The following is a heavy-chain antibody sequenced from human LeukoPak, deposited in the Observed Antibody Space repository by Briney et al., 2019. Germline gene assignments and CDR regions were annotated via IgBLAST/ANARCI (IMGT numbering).Heavy chain of an antibody. Sequence: GGSLRLSCAASGFTFSSYSMNWVRQAPGKGLEWVSYISSSSSTMYYADSVKGRFTISRDNAKNSLYLQMNSLRDEDTAVYYCARDDNWDYYDYYFDYWGQGTLVTVSS. D-gene: IGHD3-22*01. V-gene: IGHV3-48*02. CDR3: ARDDNWDYYDYYFDY. CDR1: GFTFSSYS. J-gene: IGHJ4*02. CDR2: ISSSSSTM.